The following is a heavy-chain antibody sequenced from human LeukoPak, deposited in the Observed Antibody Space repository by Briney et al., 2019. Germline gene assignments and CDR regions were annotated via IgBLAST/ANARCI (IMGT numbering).Heavy chain of an antibody. V-gene: IGHV4-34*01. CDR2: INHSGST. Sequence: SETLSLTCAVYGGSFSGYYWSWIRQPPGKGLEWIGEINHSGSTNYNPSLKSRVTISVNTSKNQFSLKVSSVTDADTAVYYCARGSEVSSGWRNKWFDPWGQGTLVTVSS. D-gene: IGHD6-19*01. J-gene: IGHJ5*02. CDR3: ARGSEVSSGWRNKWFDP. CDR1: GGSFSGYY.